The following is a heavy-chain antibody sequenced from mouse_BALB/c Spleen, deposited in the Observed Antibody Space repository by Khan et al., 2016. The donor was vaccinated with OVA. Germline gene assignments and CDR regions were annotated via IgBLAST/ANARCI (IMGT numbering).Heavy chain of an antibody. Sequence: VQLKESGPELVKPGASVKISCKASGYTFSDYNMDWVKQSPGKRLEWLGYIYPNDGGSGYNQKFKTKATLPVEMSSSTAYMELRSLTSEDSAVYYCVRSGYGSFAFWGQGTLVTVS. V-gene: IGHV1S29*02. D-gene: IGHD1-2*01. J-gene: IGHJ3*01. CDR2: IYPNDGGS. CDR3: VRSGYGSFAF. CDR1: GYTFSDYN.